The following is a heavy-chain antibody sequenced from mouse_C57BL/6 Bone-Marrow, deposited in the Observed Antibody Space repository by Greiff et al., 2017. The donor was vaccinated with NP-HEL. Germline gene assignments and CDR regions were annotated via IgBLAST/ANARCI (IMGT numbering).Heavy chain of an antibody. Sequence: EVHLVESGGDLVKPGGSLKLSCAASGFTFSSYGMSWVRQTPDKRLEWVATISSGGSYTYYPDSVKGRFTISRDNAKNTLYLQMSSLKSEDTAMYYCARHAPTVVATHCDYWGQGTTLTVSS. J-gene: IGHJ2*01. CDR3: ARHAPTVVATHCDY. CDR1: GFTFSSYG. CDR2: ISSGGSYT. D-gene: IGHD1-1*01. V-gene: IGHV5-6*01.